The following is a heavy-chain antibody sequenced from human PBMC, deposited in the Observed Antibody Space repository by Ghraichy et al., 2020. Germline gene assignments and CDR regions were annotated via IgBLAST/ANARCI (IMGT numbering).Heavy chain of an antibody. D-gene: IGHD6-25*01. CDR2: INGDGSST. J-gene: IGHJ1*01. CDR1: GFMFSSYW. CDR3: ARGLSGSAITPLQH. V-gene: IGHV3-74*01. Sequence: GGSLRLSCAASGFMFSSYWMHWVRQVPGKGLVWVSRINGDGSSTDYADSVKGRFTISRDDAKDTLFLQMSSLRAEDTAMYYCARGLSGSAITPLQHWGQGTLVTVSS.